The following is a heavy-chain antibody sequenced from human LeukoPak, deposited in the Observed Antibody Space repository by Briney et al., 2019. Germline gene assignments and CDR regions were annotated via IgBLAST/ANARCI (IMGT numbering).Heavy chain of an antibody. V-gene: IGHV4-61*01. CDR2: IYHSGST. CDR1: GGSVSSGSYY. D-gene: IGHD3-3*01. CDR3: ARVASGYDVFDI. Sequence: SETLSLTCTVSGGSVSSGSYYWSWIRQPPGKGLEWIGYIYHSGSTNYNPSLKSRVTISVDTSKNQFSLKLSSVTAADTAVFYCARVASGYDVFDIWGQGTMVTVSS. J-gene: IGHJ3*02.